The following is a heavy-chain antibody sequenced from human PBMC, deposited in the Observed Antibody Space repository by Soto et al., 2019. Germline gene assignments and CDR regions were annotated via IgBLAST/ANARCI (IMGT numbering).Heavy chain of an antibody. V-gene: IGHV3-21*01. D-gene: IGHD3-22*01. CDR1: GFTFSSYS. CDR2: ISSSSSYI. Sequence: GGSLRLSCAASGFTFSSYSINYFRHSPWKGLEWVSSISSSSSYIYYADSVKGRFTISRDNAKNSLYLQMNSLRAEDTAVYYCARDYDSSGYYPSTEYFQHWGQGTLVTVSS. J-gene: IGHJ1*01. CDR3: ARDYDSSGYYPSTEYFQH.